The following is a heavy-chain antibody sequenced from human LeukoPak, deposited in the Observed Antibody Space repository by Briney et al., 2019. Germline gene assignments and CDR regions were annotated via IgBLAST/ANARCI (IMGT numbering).Heavy chain of an antibody. CDR3: ARVPYDSSGYFIPPTDY. D-gene: IGHD3-22*01. V-gene: IGHV1-8*01. CDR2: MNPNSGNT. J-gene: IGHJ4*02. CDR1: GYTFTSYD. Sequence: ASVKVSCKASGYTFTSYDINWVRQATGQGLEWMGWMNPNSGNTGYAQKFQGRVTMTRSTSISTAYMELSSLRSEDTAVYYCARVPYDSSGYFIPPTDYWGQGTLVTVSS.